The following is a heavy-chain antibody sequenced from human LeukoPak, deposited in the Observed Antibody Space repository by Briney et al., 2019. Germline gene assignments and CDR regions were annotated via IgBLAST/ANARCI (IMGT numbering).Heavy chain of an antibody. J-gene: IGHJ4*02. CDR2: INQRGST. V-gene: IGHV4-34*01. CDR1: SGSFSGYF. D-gene: IGHD3-22*01. Sequence: SETLSLTCAVYSGSFSGYFWTYVRQPPGMGLEWIGEINQRGSTNYNPSLKSRVTMSVDTSKNQFSLRLSSVTAADTVVYYCARGSIYYGDSSVYFDYWAQGTLVTVSS. CDR3: ARGSIYYGDSSVYFDY.